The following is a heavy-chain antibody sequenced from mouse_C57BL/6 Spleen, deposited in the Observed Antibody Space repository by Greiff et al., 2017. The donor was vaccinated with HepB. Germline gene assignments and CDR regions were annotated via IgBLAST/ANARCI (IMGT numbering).Heavy chain of an antibody. J-gene: IGHJ4*01. Sequence: QVQLQQPGAELVKPGASVKLSCKASGYTFTSYWMHWVKQRPGQGLEWIGMIHPNSGSTNYNEKFTSKATLTVDKSSSTAYMQLSSLTSEDSAVYYCARSLPHPYAMDYWGQGTSVTVSS. D-gene: IGHD2-1*01. CDR3: ARSLPHPYAMDY. CDR1: GYTFTSYW. V-gene: IGHV1-64*01. CDR2: IHPNSGST.